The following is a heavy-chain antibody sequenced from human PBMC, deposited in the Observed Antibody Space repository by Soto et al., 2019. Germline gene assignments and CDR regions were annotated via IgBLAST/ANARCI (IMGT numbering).Heavy chain of an antibody. D-gene: IGHD3-10*01. CDR3: ARGSRYGSQITHNDF. CDR1: GGTFSSYA. Sequence: QVQLVQSGAEVKKPGSSVKVSCKASGGTFSSYAISWVRQAPGQGLEWMGGIIPIFGTANYAQKFQGRVTITADESTSTALMGLSSLRSEDTAVYYCARGSRYGSQITHNDFWGQGTLVTVSS. CDR2: IIPIFGTA. J-gene: IGHJ4*02. V-gene: IGHV1-69*12.